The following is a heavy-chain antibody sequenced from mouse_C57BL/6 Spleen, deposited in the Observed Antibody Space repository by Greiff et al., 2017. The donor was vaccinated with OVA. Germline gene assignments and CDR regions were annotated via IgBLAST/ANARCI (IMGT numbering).Heavy chain of an antibody. V-gene: IGHV1-69*01. CDR1: GYTFTSYW. D-gene: IGHD2-10*02. CDR2: IDPSDSYT. J-gene: IGHJ2*01. CDR3: ARRVYSDYYFDY. Sequence: QVQLQQPGAELVMPGASVKLSCKASGYTFTSYWMHWVKQRPGQGLEWIGEIDPSDSYTNYNQKFKGKSTLTVDKSSSTAYMQLSSLTSEDSAVYYFARRVYSDYYFDYWGQGTTLTVSS.